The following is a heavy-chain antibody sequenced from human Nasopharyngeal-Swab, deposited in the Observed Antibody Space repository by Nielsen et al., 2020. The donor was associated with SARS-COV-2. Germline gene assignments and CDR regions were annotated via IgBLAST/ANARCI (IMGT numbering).Heavy chain of an antibody. V-gene: IGHV3-11*06. CDR2: ISSSSSYI. Sequence: GGSLRLSCAASGFTFSDYYMSWIRQAPGKGLEWVSYISSSSSYIYYADSVKGRFTISRDNAKNSLYLQMNSLRAEDTAVYYCARDYYGSGSYLYYYGMDVWGQGTTVTVSS. CDR1: GFTFSDYY. CDR3: ARDYYGSGSYLYYYGMDV. D-gene: IGHD3-10*01. J-gene: IGHJ6*02.